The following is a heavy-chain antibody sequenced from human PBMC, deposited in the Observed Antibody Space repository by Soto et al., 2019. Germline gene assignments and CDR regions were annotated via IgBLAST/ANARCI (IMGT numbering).Heavy chain of an antibody. Sequence: EVQVVESGGGLVQPGGSLRLSCAASGFTFSSNSMNWVRQATGKGLEWISYISSSSSTIYADSVKGRFTISRDHAKSSLYLQLNRLRDEDTAVYYCARVICRGHLTSVLWGQGTLVTVSS. CDR2: ISSSSSTI. D-gene: IGHD2-15*01. CDR3: ARVICRGHLTSVL. V-gene: IGHV3-48*02. CDR1: GFTFSSNS. J-gene: IGHJ4*02.